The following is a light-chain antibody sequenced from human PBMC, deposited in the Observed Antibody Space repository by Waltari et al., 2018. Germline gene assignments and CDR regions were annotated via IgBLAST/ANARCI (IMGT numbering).Light chain of an antibody. Sequence: QSALTQPPSASGSPGQSITIPCTGTSSDVGASNFVSWYQPHPGKAPKLIFFDVRKRPSGVPDRFSGSTSGNTASLTVSGLQAEDEADYYCNSYAGGDILYVFGTGTRVTVL. CDR2: DVR. CDR3: NSYAGGDILYV. V-gene: IGLV2-8*01. CDR1: SSDVGASNF. J-gene: IGLJ1*01.